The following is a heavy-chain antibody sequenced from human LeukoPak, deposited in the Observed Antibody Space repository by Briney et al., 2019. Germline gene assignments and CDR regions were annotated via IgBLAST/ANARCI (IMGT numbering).Heavy chain of an antibody. J-gene: IGHJ5*02. CDR1: GGSISGDY. D-gene: IGHD6-13*01. V-gene: IGHV4-59*08. CDR3: ARMYPRIAAAGTRASWFDP. CDR2: IYYSGST. Sequence: SETLSLTCTVSGGSISGDYWSWIRQSPGKGLEWTGYIYYSGSTNYNPSLKSRVTISVDTSKNQFSLKLSSVIAADTAVYYCARMYPRIAAAGTRASWFDPWGQGTLVTVSS.